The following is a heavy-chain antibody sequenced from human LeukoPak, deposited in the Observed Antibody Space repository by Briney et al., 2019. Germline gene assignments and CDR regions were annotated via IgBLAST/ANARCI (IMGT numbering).Heavy chain of an antibody. J-gene: IGHJ4*02. Sequence: GGSLRLSCAASGCTFDDYGMSWVRQAPGKGLVWVSRIHSDGSSTSYADSVRGRFTISRDDAKSTLYLQMNSLRAEDTAVYYCARSGWPYYFDYWGQGTLVTVSS. V-gene: IGHV3-74*01. D-gene: IGHD3-22*01. CDR2: IHSDGSST. CDR1: GCTFDDYG. CDR3: ARSGWPYYFDY.